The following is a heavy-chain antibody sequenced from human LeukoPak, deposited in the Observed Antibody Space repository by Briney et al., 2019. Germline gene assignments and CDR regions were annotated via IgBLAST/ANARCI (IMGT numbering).Heavy chain of an antibody. V-gene: IGHV3-48*01. D-gene: IGHD6-13*01. CDR1: GFTFSSYS. J-gene: IGHJ4*02. CDR2: ISHSSSTI. Sequence: GGSLRLSCAASGFTFSSYSMNWVRQAPGKGLEWVSYISHSSSTIYYADSVKGRFTISRDNAKKSLYLQMNSLRAEDSAVYYCARDGRLAAAGAFDYWGQGTLVTVSS. CDR3: ARDGRLAAAGAFDY.